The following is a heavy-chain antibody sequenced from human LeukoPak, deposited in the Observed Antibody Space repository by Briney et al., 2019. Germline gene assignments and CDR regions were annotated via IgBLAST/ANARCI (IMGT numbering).Heavy chain of an antibody. J-gene: IGHJ1*01. Sequence: PSETLSLTCTVSGGSISSYYWSWIRQPPGKGLEWIGYIYYSGSTNYNPSLKSRVTISVDTSKNQFSLKLSSVTAADTAVYYCARGRAGDSSGYRQYFQHWAQGTLVTVSS. CDR3: ARGRAGDSSGYRQYFQH. D-gene: IGHD3-22*01. CDR2: IYYSGST. V-gene: IGHV4-59*01. CDR1: GGSISSYY.